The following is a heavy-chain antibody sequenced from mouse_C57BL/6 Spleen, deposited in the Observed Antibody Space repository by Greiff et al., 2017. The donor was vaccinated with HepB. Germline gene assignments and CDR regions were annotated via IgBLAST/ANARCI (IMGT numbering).Heavy chain of an antibody. V-gene: IGHV1-15*01. Sequence: VKLVESGAELVRPGASVTLSCKASGYTFTDYEMHWVKQTPVHGLEWIGAIDPETGGTAYNQKFKGKAILTADKSSSTAYMELRSLTSEDSAVYYCTREDYGSSPWFAYWGQGTLVTVSA. D-gene: IGHD1-1*01. CDR3: TREDYGSSPWFAY. CDR1: GYTFTDYE. CDR2: IDPETGGT. J-gene: IGHJ3*01.